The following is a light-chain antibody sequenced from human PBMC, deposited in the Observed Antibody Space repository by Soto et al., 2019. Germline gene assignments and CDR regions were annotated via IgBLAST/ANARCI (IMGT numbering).Light chain of an antibody. CDR1: GSDVGGYNY. J-gene: IGLJ2*01. CDR3: SSYTSASTPLV. Sequence: QSALTQPASVSGSPGQSITISCTGTGSDVGGYNYVSWYQQHPGKAPKVMIYDVSNRPSGFSNRFSGSKSGNTASLTTSGLQAEDEADYYCSSYTSASTPLVFGGGTQLTVL. V-gene: IGLV2-14*01. CDR2: DVS.